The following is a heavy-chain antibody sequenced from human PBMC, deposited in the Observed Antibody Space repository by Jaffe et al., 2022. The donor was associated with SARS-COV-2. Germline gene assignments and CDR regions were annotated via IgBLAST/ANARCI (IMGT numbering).Heavy chain of an antibody. CDR2: ISADTGNT. J-gene: IGHJ4*02. D-gene: IGHD3-22*01. Sequence: QGQLVQSGAEVKKPGASVKVSCKASGYTFIGYGISWVRQAPGQGLEWMGWISADTGNTNYAQKFQGRVTMTTDTSTTTAYMELRSLRSDDTAVYYCATFLDSDSSGYYSGSYSFDYWGQGTLVTVSS. V-gene: IGHV1-18*01. CDR1: GYTFIGYG. CDR3: ATFLDSDSSGYYSGSYSFDY.